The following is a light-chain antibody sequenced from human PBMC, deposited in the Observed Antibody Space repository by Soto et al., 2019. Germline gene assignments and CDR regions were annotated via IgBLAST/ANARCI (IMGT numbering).Light chain of an antibody. J-gene: IGLJ2*01. CDR1: SSNIGSHT. Sequence: QSVLTQPPSASGTPGQTIAISCSGGSSNIGSHTVNWYQQLPGTAPTLLIYSNTQRPSGVPDRFSGSKSGTSASLAISGLQAEYEGDYYCAACDDSLNGVVFGGGTKLTVL. V-gene: IGLV1-44*01. CDR3: AACDDSLNGVV. CDR2: SNT.